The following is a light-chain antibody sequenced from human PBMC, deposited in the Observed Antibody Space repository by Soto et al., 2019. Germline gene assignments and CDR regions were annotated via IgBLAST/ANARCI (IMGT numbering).Light chain of an antibody. V-gene: IGKV1-33*01. CDR3: QQYDNQSWT. Sequence: DIQMTQSDSPLSASVRDRFTITCQASQTISSCLDWYQQKPGKAPKLLIYNASTLERGVPSRFSGSGSGTDFTFTISSLQPEDIATYYCQQYDNQSWTFGQGSIVDVK. CDR1: QTISSC. CDR2: NAS. J-gene: IGKJ1*01.